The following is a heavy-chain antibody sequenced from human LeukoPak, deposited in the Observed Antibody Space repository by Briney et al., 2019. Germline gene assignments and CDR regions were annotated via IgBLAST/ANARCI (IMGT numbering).Heavy chain of an antibody. D-gene: IGHD2-8*01. CDR1: GFTFDDYA. CDR3: ARASKYCTNGVCYHYYYYMDV. J-gene: IGHJ6*03. Sequence: PGGSLRLSCAASGFTFDDYAMHWVRQAPGKGLEWVAFIRFDGSNKYYADSVKGRFTISRDNAKNSLYLQMNSLRAEDTAVYYCARASKYCTNGVCYHYYYYMDVWGKGTTVTVSS. CDR2: IRFDGSNK. V-gene: IGHV3-30*02.